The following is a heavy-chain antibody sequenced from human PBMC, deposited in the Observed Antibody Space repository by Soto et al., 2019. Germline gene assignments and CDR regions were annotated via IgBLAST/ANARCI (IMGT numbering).Heavy chain of an antibody. CDR1: GGSISSYY. D-gene: IGHD1-26*01. CDR2: IYYSGST. Sequence: SETLSLTCTVSGGSISSYYWSWIRQPPGKGLEWIGYIYYSGSTNYNPSLKSRVTISVDTSKNQFSLKLSSVTAADTAVYYCARQKGDDPHVYYYYMDVWGKGTTVTVSS. V-gene: IGHV4-59*08. J-gene: IGHJ6*03. CDR3: ARQKGDDPHVYYYYMDV.